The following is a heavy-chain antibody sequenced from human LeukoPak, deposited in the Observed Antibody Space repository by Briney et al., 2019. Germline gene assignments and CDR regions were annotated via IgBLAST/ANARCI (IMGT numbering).Heavy chain of an antibody. CDR2: ISGSGGSI. Sequence: GGSLRLSCAASGFTFSSYAMSWVRQAPGKGLEWVSAISGSGGSIYYADSVKGRFTISRDNSKNTLYLQMNSMRAEDTAVYYCAKDVYDILTGYLSPPLWYYHGMDVWGQGTTVTVSS. D-gene: IGHD3-9*01. J-gene: IGHJ6*02. CDR3: AKDVYDILTGYLSPPLWYYHGMDV. V-gene: IGHV3-23*01. CDR1: GFTFSSYA.